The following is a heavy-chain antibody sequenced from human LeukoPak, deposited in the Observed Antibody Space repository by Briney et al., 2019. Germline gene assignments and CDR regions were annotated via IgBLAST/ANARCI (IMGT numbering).Heavy chain of an antibody. CDR1: GGSISSYY. J-gene: IGHJ4*01. D-gene: IGHD4-17*01. Sequence: SETLSLTCTVSGGSISSYYWSWIRQPPGKGLEWIGYIYYSGSTNYNPSLKSRVTISVDTSKNQFSLKLSSVTAADTAVYYCARDGDDYGDSFDYWXXXXLVTVSS. CDR3: ARDGDDYGDSFDY. V-gene: IGHV4-59*01. CDR2: IYYSGST.